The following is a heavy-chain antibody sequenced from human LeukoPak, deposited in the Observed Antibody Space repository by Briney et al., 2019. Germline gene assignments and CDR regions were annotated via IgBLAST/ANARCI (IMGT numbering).Heavy chain of an antibody. Sequence: GGSLRLSCAASGFTFDDYGMHWVRQAPGKGLEWVSGINWNSGNIGYADSVRGRFTISRDNTKNSLYLQIKSLRAEDTALYYCAKGSYYDFWSGYWDHWGQGTLVTVSS. V-gene: IGHV3-9*01. CDR2: INWNSGNI. CDR3: AKGSYYDFWSGYWDH. J-gene: IGHJ4*02. CDR1: GFTFDDYG. D-gene: IGHD3-3*01.